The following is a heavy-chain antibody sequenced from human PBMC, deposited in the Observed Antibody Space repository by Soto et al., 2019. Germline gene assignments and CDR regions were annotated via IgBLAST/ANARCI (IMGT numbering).Heavy chain of an antibody. CDR1: GGTFGSYA. J-gene: IGHJ4*02. CDR3: ARVLSQHDSSGSHPDY. D-gene: IGHD3-22*01. Sequence: SVKVSCKASGGTFGSYAIIWVRQAPGQGLEWMGGIIPIFGTANYAQKFQGRVTITADESTSTAYMELSSLRSEDTAVYYCARVLSQHDSSGSHPDYWGQGALVTVSS. V-gene: IGHV1-69*13. CDR2: IIPIFGTA.